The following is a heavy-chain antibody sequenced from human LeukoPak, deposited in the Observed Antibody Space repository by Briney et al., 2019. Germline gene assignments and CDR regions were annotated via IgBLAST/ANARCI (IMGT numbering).Heavy chain of an antibody. V-gene: IGHV3-53*01. D-gene: IGHD1-26*01. CDR1: GFTFSNNY. CDR2: IYASGSS. CDR3: ARVIVGSTPHMDYLDY. Sequence: GGSLRLSCAASGFTFSNNYMSWVRQIPGKGLEWLSVIYASGSSYYADSVKGRFTISRDNSKNILYLQMNSLRAEDTAVYYCARVIVGSTPHMDYLDYWGQGTLVTVSS. J-gene: IGHJ4*02.